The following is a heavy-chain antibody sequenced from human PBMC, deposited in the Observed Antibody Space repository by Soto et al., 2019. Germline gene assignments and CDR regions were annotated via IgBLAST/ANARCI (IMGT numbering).Heavy chain of an antibody. CDR1: GYSFTNYY. CDR3: ARGRRSSGSYYNRYNWFDP. Sequence: ASVKVSCKASGYSFTNYYMHWVRQAPGQGLEYMGVIHPNGGGTSYAQKFQGRVTMTSDTSTSIVYMELSSLRSDDTAVYYCARGRRSSGSYYNRYNWFDPWGQ. CDR2: IHPNGGGT. D-gene: IGHD3-10*01. J-gene: IGHJ5*02. V-gene: IGHV1-46*03.